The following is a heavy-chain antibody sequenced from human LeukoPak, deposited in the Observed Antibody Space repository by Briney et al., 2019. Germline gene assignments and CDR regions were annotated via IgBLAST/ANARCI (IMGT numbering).Heavy chain of an antibody. CDR3: ARSYSNHLFGMDV. CDR2: IYSGGST. D-gene: IGHD4-11*01. CDR1: EFTVSSYY. V-gene: IGHV3-66*01. Sequence: PGGSLRLSCAASEFTVSSYYMTWVRQAPGKGLEWVSVIYSGGSTYYADSVKGRVAISRDNSKNTLFLQMNSVRAEDTAVYYCARSYSNHLFGMDVWGQGTTVTVSS. J-gene: IGHJ6*02.